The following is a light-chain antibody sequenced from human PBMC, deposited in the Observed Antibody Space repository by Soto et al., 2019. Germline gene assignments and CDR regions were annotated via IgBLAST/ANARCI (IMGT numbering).Light chain of an antibody. J-gene: IGLJ1*01. CDR1: SSDVGGYNY. CDR3: SSYAGSSNV. Sequence: SALTQPPSASGSPGQSVAISCTGTSSDVGGYNYVSWYQQHPGKAPKLMIYEVNKRPSGVPDRFSGSKSGNTASLTVSGLQAEDEADYYCSSYAGSSNVFGTGTKATV. CDR2: EVN. V-gene: IGLV2-8*01.